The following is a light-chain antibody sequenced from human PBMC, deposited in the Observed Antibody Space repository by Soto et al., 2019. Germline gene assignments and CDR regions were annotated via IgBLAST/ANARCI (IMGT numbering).Light chain of an antibody. Sequence: DVMMTQSPLSLSVTLGQPASISCRSSQGLVYSDGNIYLHWFQQRPGQSPRRLIYFVSNRDSGVPDRFSGSGSGTDFTLNISRVEAEDVGVYYCMQGTHWPWTFGQGTKVEIK. CDR2: FVS. J-gene: IGKJ1*01. CDR3: MQGTHWPWT. V-gene: IGKV2-30*01. CDR1: QGLVYSDGNIY.